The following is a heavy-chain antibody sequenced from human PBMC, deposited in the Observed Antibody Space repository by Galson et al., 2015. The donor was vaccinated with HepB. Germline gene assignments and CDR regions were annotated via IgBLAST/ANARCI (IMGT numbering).Heavy chain of an antibody. CDR2: ISYDGSNK. CDR1: GFTFSSYA. J-gene: IGHJ4*02. CDR3: AREADSGSGWSATDH. Sequence: SLRLSCAASGFTFSSYAMHWVRQAPGKGLEWVAVISYDGSNKYYADSVKGRFTISRDNSKNTLYLQMNSLRAEDTAVYYCAREADSGSGWSATDHWGQGTLVTVSS. D-gene: IGHD6-19*01. V-gene: IGHV3-30-3*01.